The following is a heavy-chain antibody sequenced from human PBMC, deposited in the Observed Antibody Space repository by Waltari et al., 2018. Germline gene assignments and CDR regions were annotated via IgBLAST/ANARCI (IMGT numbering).Heavy chain of an antibody. D-gene: IGHD6-19*01. V-gene: IGHV3-23*01. J-gene: IGHJ4*02. CDR2: ITNSGGTT. Sequence: EVQLLESGGGLVQPGGSLRLSCAASGFSFSNYAMSWVRQAPGKGLQWVSAITNSGGTTFYSPAVMGRFSISRDNSKNTLYLQVDSLRVEDTAVYYCARPYASGWYINFDYWGQGTLVTVSS. CDR3: ARPYASGWYINFDY. CDR1: GFSFSNYA.